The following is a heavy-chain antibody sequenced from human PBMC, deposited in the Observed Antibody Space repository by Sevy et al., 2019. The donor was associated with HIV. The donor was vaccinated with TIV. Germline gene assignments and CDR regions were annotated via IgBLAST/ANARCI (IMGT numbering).Heavy chain of an antibody. D-gene: IGHD2-2*01. CDR3: ARDLEITSCGFDP. J-gene: IGHJ5*02. CDR2: IYTSGST. V-gene: IGHV4-4*07. CDR1: GGSISSYY. Sequence: SLTCTVSGGSISSYYWSWIQQPAGKGLEWIGRIYTSGSTNYNPSLKSRVTMSVDTSKNQFSLKLSSVTAADTAVYYCARDLEITSCGFDPWGQGTLVTVSS.